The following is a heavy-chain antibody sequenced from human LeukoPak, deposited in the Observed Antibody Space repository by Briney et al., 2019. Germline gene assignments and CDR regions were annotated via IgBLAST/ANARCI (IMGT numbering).Heavy chain of an antibody. D-gene: IGHD3-3*01. Sequence: SETLSLTCAVSGASISTAGYYWSWIRQRPGKGLEWIGYIYHRGTTYYNPSLPSLKTRVTISEDTSRNQFFLKLNSVTVADTAMYYCAGGGSGYYPGKGSDVFDVWSQGTMVTASS. J-gene: IGHJ3*01. CDR2: IYHRGTT. CDR3: AGGGSGYYPGKGSDVFDV. V-gene: IGHV4-30-2*01. CDR1: GASISTAGYY.